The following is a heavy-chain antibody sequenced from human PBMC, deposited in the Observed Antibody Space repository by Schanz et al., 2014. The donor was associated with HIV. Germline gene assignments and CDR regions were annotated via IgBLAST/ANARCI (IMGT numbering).Heavy chain of an antibody. CDR3: AREGPTVTPGYYYGMDV. V-gene: IGHV3-30*03. Sequence: QVQLVESGGGVVQPGRSLRLSCAASRFTFSNYGMHWVRQAPGKGLEWVALISYDGSYKYYADSVKGRFTISRDNSKNRLFLQMNSLRAEDRALYYCAREGPTVTPGYYYGMDVWGQGTTVTVSS. J-gene: IGHJ6*02. D-gene: IGHD4-17*01. CDR2: ISYDGSYK. CDR1: RFTFSNYG.